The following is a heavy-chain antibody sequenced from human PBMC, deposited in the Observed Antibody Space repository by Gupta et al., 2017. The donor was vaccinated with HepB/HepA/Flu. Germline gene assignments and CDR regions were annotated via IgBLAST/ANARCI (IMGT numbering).Heavy chain of an antibody. CDR2: IYNGDAKT. J-gene: IGHJ4*01. CDR1: GYSFTSYG. CDR3: KRQAGY. V-gene: IGHV5-51*01. Sequence: EVQLVQSGAEVQKPGESLKISCKGSGYSFTSYGIGWVRQMPGKGLEWMGLIYNGDAKTRYSTSFQRHGTTAGDKALSAASLPGTSLKASDTARDDCKRQAGYGRHGTIVTV.